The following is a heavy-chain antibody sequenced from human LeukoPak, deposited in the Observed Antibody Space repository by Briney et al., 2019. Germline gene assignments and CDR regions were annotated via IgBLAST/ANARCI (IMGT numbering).Heavy chain of an antibody. CDR1: VLTLSSYW. CDR3: ARAPIEGNSRYHAFDF. Sequence: RGGLRLSCAPSVLTLSSYWMHSVCQAPGKGVECVASIYLGGSHKYYMDSVEGRFTISRDNAKNSLFLQMNSLRAEDTAVYYCARAPIEGNSRYHAFDFWGQGTMVTVSS. D-gene: IGHD6-13*01. CDR2: IYLGGSHK. J-gene: IGHJ3*01. V-gene: IGHV3-7*01.